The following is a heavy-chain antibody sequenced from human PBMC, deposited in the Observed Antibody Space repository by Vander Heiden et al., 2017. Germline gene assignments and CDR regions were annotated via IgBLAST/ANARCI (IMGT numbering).Heavy chain of an antibody. CDR3: TTGSEMATIYYFDY. Sequence: EVQLVESGGGLVKPGESLRLPCAASGFTFSNAWMSWVRQAPGKGLEWVGRIKSKTDGGTTDYAAPVKGRFTISRDDSENTLYVQMNSLKTEDTAVYYCTTGSEMATIYYFDYWGQGTLVTVSS. V-gene: IGHV3-15*01. J-gene: IGHJ4*02. CDR2: IKSKTDGGTT. CDR1: GFTFSNAW. D-gene: IGHD5-12*01.